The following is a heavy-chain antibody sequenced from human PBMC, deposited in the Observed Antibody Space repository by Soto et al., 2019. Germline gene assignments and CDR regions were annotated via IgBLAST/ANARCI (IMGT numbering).Heavy chain of an antibody. D-gene: IGHD6-6*01. CDR1: AGSLSGYY. Sequence: PSEAWRLRCSSSAGSLSGYYWSWIRQPRGKGLEWIGEISQRGNTNYSPSLESRVSISIDTSKKQFSLNLASVCAADTAVYFYSIAPQLTGSSQTPPHSWGQATLV. CDR2: ISQRGNT. J-gene: IGHJ5*01. V-gene: IGHV4-34*01. CDR3: SIAPQLTGSSQTPPHS.